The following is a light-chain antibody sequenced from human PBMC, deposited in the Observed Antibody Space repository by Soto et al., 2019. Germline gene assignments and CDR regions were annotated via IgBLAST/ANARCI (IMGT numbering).Light chain of an antibody. Sequence: QSALTQPASVSGSPGQSXTISCTGTSSDGGSYNLVSWYQQHPGKAPKLMIYEGSKRPSGVSNRFSGSKSGNTASLTISGLQAEDEADYYCCSYAGSSTYYVFGTGTKVTV. CDR1: SSDGGSYNL. CDR2: EGS. V-gene: IGLV2-23*01. CDR3: CSYAGSSTYYV. J-gene: IGLJ1*01.